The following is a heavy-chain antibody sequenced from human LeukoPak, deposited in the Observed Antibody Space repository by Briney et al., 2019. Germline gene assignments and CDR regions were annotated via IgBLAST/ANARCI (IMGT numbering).Heavy chain of an antibody. CDR2: ISWDGGST. J-gene: IGHJ6*03. CDR1: GFTFDDYG. V-gene: IGHV3-43D*04. Sequence: GGSLRLSCAASGFTFDDYGMHWVRQAPGKGLEWVSVISWDGGSTYYEDSVKGRFTTSRDNSKNSLYLQMNSLRAEDTALYYCAKDYYGSSSPRGYYYYMDVWGKGTTVTVSS. D-gene: IGHD6-6*01. CDR3: AKDYYGSSSPRGYYYYMDV.